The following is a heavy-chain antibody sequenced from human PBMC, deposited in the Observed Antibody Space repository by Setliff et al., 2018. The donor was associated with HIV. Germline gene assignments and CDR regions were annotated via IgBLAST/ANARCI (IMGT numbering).Heavy chain of an antibody. J-gene: IGHJ3*02. Sequence: PSETLSLTCTVSGGSISTYYWSWIRQPPGKGLEWIGYIYYSGSTKYNPSLKSRLTISVDTSKNQFSLKLRSVTAADTAFYYCARGVTHPPPSGAFDIWGLGTLVTVSS. CDR3: ARGVTHPPPSGAFDI. CDR2: IYYSGST. V-gene: IGHV4-59*01. CDR1: GGSISTYY. D-gene: IGHD5-18*01.